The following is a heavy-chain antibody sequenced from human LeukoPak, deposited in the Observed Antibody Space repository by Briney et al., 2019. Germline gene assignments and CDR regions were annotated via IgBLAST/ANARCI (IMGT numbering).Heavy chain of an antibody. D-gene: IGHD1-26*01. Sequence: GGSLRLSCAASGFTLSGSAMHWVRQASGKGLEWVGRIRTEANSFATAYAAPVEGRFTISRDDSQNTAYLQMNSLKTEDTAVYYCTRHGRGSLNVFDVWGQGTMVTVSS. V-gene: IGHV3-73*01. CDR1: GFTLSGSA. CDR3: TRHGRGSLNVFDV. CDR2: IRTEANSFAT. J-gene: IGHJ3*01.